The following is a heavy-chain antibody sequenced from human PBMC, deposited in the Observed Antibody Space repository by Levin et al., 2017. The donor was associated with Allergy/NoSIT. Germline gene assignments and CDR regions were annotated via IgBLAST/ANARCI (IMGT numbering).Heavy chain of an antibody. Sequence: ETLSLTCAASGFTFSALWMHWVRQAPGKGLVWVSHINSDGGNTNYADSVKGRFTISRDNAKNTLYLQMNTLRAEDTAVYYCVRGACSSTSCLDSWGQGTLVTVSS. V-gene: IGHV3-74*01. D-gene: IGHD2-2*01. CDR1: GFTFSALW. CDR3: VRGACSSTSCLDS. CDR2: INSDGGNT. J-gene: IGHJ4*02.